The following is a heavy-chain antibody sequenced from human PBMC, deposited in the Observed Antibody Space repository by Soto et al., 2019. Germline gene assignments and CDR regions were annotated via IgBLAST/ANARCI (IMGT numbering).Heavy chain of an antibody. J-gene: IGHJ4*02. CDR2: INAGNGDT. Sequence: QVQLVQSGAEVKKPEASVKVSCKASGYTFTSYALHWVRQAPGQRLEWMGWINAGNGDTKYSQTFQGRVTITRDTSASTAYMELSSLRSEDTAVYYCAREGGFRGTFFDSWAQGTLVIVSS. V-gene: IGHV1-3*01. D-gene: IGHD3-16*01. CDR1: GYTFTSYA. CDR3: AREGGFRGTFFDS.